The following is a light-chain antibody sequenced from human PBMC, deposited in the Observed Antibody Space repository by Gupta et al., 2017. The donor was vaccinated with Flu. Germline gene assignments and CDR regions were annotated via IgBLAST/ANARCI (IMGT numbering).Light chain of an antibody. CDR1: QSVSNNY. J-gene: IGKJ1*01. V-gene: IGKV3-20*01. CDR2: GAS. Sequence: EIVLTQSPGTLSLSPGERATLSCRASQSVSNNYLAWYQQKPGQAPRLLIYGASSRATGIPDRFSGSGYGTDFTLTVSRLEPEDFAVYYCQQEGSSPQTFGQGTKVEIK. CDR3: QQEGSSPQT.